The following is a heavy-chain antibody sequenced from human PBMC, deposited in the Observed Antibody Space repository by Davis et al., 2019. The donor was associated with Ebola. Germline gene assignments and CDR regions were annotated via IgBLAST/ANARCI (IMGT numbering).Heavy chain of an antibody. CDR2: INAGNGNT. CDR1: GYTFTSYA. J-gene: IGHJ4*02. CDR3: ARAWGYSSSSFDY. V-gene: IGHV1-3*01. Sequence: AASVTVSCKASGYTFTSYAMHWVRQAPGQRLEWMGWINAGNGNTKYSQKFQGRVTITRDTSASTAYMELSSLRSEDTAVYYCARAWGYSSSSFDYWGQGTLVTVSS. D-gene: IGHD6-6*01.